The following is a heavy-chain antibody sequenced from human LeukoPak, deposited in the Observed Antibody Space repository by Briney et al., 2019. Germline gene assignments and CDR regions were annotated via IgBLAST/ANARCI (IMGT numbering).Heavy chain of an antibody. D-gene: IGHD5-18*01. V-gene: IGHV1-18*01. CDR3: ARDRMDTGTYFDY. CDR1: GYTFTTYG. Sequence: ASVMVSYKASGYTFTTYGITWVRQAPGQGLEWMGWISTYNGNTNYAQKLQGRVTMTTDTSTSTAYMELRSLRSDDTAMYYCARDRMDTGTYFDYWGQGTLVTVSS. J-gene: IGHJ4*02. CDR2: ISTYNGNT.